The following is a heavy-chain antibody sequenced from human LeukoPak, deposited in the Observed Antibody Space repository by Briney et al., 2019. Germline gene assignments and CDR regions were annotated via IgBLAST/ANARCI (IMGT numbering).Heavy chain of an antibody. CDR2: INHSGST. D-gene: IGHD2-15*01. Sequence: PSETLSLTCAVYGGSFSGYYWSWIRQPPGKGLEWIGEINHSGSTNYNPSHKSRVTISVDTSKNQFSLKLSSVTAADTAVYYCLCGRDAFDIWGQGTMVTVSS. CDR3: LCGRDAFDI. J-gene: IGHJ3*02. CDR1: GGSFSGYY. V-gene: IGHV4-34*01.